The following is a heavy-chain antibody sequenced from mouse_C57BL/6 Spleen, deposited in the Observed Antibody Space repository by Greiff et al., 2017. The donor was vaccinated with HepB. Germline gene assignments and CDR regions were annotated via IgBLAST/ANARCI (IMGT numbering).Heavy chain of an antibody. CDR1: GYTFTSYW. Sequence: VQLKQPGAELVRPGSSVKLSCKASGYTFTSYWMHWVKQRPIQGLEWIGNIDPSDSETHYNQKFKDKATLTVDKSSSTAYMQLSSLTSEDSAVYYCARREYSNYGYFDYWGQGTTLTVSS. CDR2: IDPSDSET. V-gene: IGHV1-52*01. J-gene: IGHJ2*01. CDR3: ARREYSNYGYFDY. D-gene: IGHD2-5*01.